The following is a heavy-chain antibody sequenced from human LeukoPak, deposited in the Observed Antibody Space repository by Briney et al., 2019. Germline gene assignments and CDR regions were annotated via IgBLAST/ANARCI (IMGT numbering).Heavy chain of an antibody. V-gene: IGHV4-59*08. CDR3: AGEAYDYGGKPRDY. CDR2: IYYSGST. J-gene: IGHJ4*02. CDR1: GGSISSYY. Sequence: SETLSLTCTVSGGSISSYYWSWIRQPPGKGLEWIGYIYYSGSTNYNPSLKSRVTISVDTSKNQFSLKLSSVTAADTAVYYCAGEAYDYGGKPRDYWGQGTLVTVSS. D-gene: IGHD4-23*01.